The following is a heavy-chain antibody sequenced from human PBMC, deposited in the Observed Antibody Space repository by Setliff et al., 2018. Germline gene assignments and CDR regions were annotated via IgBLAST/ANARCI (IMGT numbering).Heavy chain of an antibody. Sequence: GESLKISCKCSGYDFDRYWIGWVRQMPGKGLEWMGNIFPGDSTATYSPSFEGQVTISADKSINSAYLHWSSLKASDSAMYYCVRRYDYRVVRGRIVPHYYWYMDVWGKGTTVTVSS. V-gene: IGHV5-51*01. CDR2: IFPGDSTA. CDR3: VRRYDYRVVRGRIVPHYYWYMDV. D-gene: IGHD3-16*01. J-gene: IGHJ6*03. CDR1: GYDFDRYW.